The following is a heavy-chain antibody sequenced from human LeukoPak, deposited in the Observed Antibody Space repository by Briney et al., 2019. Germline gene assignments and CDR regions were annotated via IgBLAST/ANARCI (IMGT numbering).Heavy chain of an antibody. CDR2: IYHSGST. J-gene: IGHJ4*02. V-gene: IGHV4-30-2*01. Sequence: SETLSLTCAVSGGSISSGGYSWSWIRQPPGKGLEWIGYIYHSGSTYYNPPPKSRVTISVDRSKNQFSLKLSSVTAADTAVYYCARGGYDWGSVYYFDYWGQGTLVTVSS. CDR1: GGSISSGGYS. CDR3: ARGGYDWGSVYYFDY. D-gene: IGHD5-12*01.